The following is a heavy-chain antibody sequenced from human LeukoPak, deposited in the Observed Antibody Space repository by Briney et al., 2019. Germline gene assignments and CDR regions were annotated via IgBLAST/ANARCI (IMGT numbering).Heavy chain of an antibody. Sequence: GGSLRLSCVASGFAFRTYWMSWVRQAPGKGLEGVASINLGGSETYYAESLKGRFTISTDNAMNSFFLQMNILRADDTAVYYCARLMGDRTIYDYWGQGALVTVSS. J-gene: IGHJ4*02. D-gene: IGHD1-26*01. CDR2: INLGGSET. CDR3: ARLMGDRTIYDY. V-gene: IGHV3-7*01. CDR1: GFAFRTYW.